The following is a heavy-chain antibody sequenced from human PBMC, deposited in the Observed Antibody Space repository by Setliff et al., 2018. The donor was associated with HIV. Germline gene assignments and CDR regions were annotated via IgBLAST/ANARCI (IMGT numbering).Heavy chain of an antibody. D-gene: IGHD1-26*01. CDR1: GFTFGSQW. Sequence: GGSLRLSCAASGFTFGSQWMHWVRQAPGKGLVWVSRISPDGSVINYAGSVKGRFTISRDNAKSTLYLQMNGLRAEDTAVYYCVRGIVGASVFNYWGQGTQVTVSS. J-gene: IGHJ4*02. V-gene: IGHV3-74*01. CDR3: VRGIVGASVFNY. CDR2: ISPDGSVI.